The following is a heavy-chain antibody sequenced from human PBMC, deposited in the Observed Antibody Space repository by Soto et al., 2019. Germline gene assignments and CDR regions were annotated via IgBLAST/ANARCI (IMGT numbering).Heavy chain of an antibody. V-gene: IGHV4-34*01. D-gene: IGHD1-20*01. CDR1: GGSFSGYY. J-gene: IGHJ3*02. Sequence: SETLSLTCAVYGGSFSGYYWSWIRQPPGRGLEWIGEINHSGSTNYNPSLKSRVTISVDTSKNQFSLKLSSVTAADTAVYYCASQSITGTGAAADAFDIWGQGTMVTVSS. CDR2: INHSGST. CDR3: ASQSITGTGAAADAFDI.